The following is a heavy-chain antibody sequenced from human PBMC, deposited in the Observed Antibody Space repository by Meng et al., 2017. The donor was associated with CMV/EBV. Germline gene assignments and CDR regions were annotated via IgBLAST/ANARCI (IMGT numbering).Heavy chain of an antibody. D-gene: IGHD2-2*01. Sequence: GESLKISCAASGFTFSSYAMHWVRQAPGKGLEWVAVISYDGSNKYYADSVKGRFTISRDNSKNTLYLQMNSLRAEDTAVYYCARDLWPAAIRTPYYYGMDVWGQGITVTVSS. J-gene: IGHJ6*02. CDR2: ISYDGSNK. CDR3: ARDLWPAAIRTPYYYGMDV. V-gene: IGHV3-30*04. CDR1: GFTFSSYA.